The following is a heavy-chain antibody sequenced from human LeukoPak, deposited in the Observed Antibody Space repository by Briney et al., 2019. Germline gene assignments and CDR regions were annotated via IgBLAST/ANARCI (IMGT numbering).Heavy chain of an antibody. CDR1: GYTFTGYY. J-gene: IGHJ3*02. CDR3: ARPSRAGIRKDAFDI. Sequence: ASVKVSCKASGYTFTGYYMHWVRQAPGQGLEWMGWINPNSGGTNYAQKSQGRVTMTRDTSINTAYMELSRLRSDDTAVYYCARPSRAGIRKDAFDIWGQGTMVTVSS. D-gene: IGHD6-13*01. CDR2: INPNSGGT. V-gene: IGHV1-2*02.